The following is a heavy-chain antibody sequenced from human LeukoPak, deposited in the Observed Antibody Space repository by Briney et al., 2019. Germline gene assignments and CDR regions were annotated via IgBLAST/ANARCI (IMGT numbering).Heavy chain of an antibody. CDR2: ISSSSSTI. CDR1: GFTFNYYG. J-gene: IGHJ4*02. V-gene: IGHV3-48*04. CDR3: ATGGGPGWFGELFRGYFFDY. D-gene: IGHD3-10*01. Sequence: GGSLRLSCAASGFTFNYYGMNWVRQAPGKGLEWVSYISSSSSTIYYSDSLKGRFAISRDNAKNLLYLQMNSLRAEDTAVYYCATGGGPGWFGELFRGYFFDYWGQGTLVTVSS.